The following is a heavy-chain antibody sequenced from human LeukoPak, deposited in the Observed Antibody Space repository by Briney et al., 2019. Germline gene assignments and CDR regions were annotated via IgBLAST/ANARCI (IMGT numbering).Heavy chain of an antibody. J-gene: IGHJ4*02. V-gene: IGHV4-39*01. CDR3: ARVKRDPYSSILY. CDR1: GGSISSGTSYY. Sequence: SETLSLTCTVSGGSISSGTSYYWGWIRQPPGKGLEWVGSIYYSGSSYYNPSLKSRVSISVDTSKNQFSLRLTSVTDTDTAVYYCARVKRDPYSSILYWGQGTLVTVS. D-gene: IGHD6-13*01. CDR2: IYYSGSS.